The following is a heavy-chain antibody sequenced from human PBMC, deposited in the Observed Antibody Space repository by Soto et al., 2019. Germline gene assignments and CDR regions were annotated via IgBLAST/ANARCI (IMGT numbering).Heavy chain of an antibody. CDR3: ARGQRYDDRSGNSYDY. CDR1: GFTFSNYG. D-gene: IGHD3-22*01. CDR2: LSYDGSIK. J-gene: IGHJ4*02. Sequence: QVQLVESGGGVVQPGGSLRLSCAASGFTFSNYGMHWVRQAPGKGLEWVAVLSYDGSIKYDADSVKGRFTISRDNSKNTLYLQINSLRAEDTGVYYCARGQRYDDRSGNSYDYWGQGTLVTVSS. V-gene: IGHV3-30*03.